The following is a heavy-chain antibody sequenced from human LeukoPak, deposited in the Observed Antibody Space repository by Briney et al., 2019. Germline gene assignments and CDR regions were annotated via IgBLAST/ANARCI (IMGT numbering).Heavy chain of an antibody. CDR2: IKRDGSEK. V-gene: IGHV3-7*01. Sequence: GGSLKLSCAASGLTFSSYWMRWVRQAPGKGLEWVANIKRDGSEKYYVDSVKGRFTISRDNAKNSLYLQMDSLRVEDTAVYYCARDPYSGSYGPYYYYYMDVWGEGTTVTISS. D-gene: IGHD1-26*01. J-gene: IGHJ6*03. CDR1: GLTFSSYW. CDR3: ARDPYSGSYGPYYYYYMDV.